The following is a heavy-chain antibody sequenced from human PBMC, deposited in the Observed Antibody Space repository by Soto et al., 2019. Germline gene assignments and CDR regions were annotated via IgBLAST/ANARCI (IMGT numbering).Heavy chain of an antibody. V-gene: IGHV1-18*01. CDR2: INTYNGHT. D-gene: IGHD2-15*01. CDR1: GYTFTNYG. Sequence: QVQLVQPGTEVKKPGASVKVSCKASGYTFTNYGISWVRQAPGQGLEWMGWINTYNGHTHYAQQLQGRVTMTTDTSTGTAFMELRSLGSGDTAVYYCARNCSGGNCYFTDSWGQGTLVTVSS. J-gene: IGHJ4*02. CDR3: ARNCSGGNCYFTDS.